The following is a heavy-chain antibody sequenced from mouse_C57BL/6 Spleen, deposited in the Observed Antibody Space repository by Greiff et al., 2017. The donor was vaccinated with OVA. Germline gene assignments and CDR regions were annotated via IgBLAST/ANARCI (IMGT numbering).Heavy chain of an antibody. V-gene: IGHV1-52*01. D-gene: IGHD1-1*01. Sequence: QVQLQQPGAELVRPGSSVKLSCKASGYTFTSYWMHWVKQRPIQGLEWIGNIDPSDSETHYNQKFKDKATLTVDKSSSTAYMQLSSLTSEDSAVYYCARLGYYGSSPYFDYWGQGTTLTVSS. CDR3: ARLGYYGSSPYFDY. J-gene: IGHJ2*01. CDR1: GYTFTSYW. CDR2: IDPSDSET.